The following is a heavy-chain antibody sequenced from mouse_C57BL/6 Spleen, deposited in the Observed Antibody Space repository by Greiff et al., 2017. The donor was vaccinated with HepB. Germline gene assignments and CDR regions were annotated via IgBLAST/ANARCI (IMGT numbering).Heavy chain of an antibody. J-gene: IGHJ1*03. CDR2: IYPSDSET. D-gene: IGHD2-1*01. V-gene: IGHV1-61*01. CDR1: GYTFTSYW. CDR3: AREVGIYYGNLWYFDV. Sequence: QVQLQQPGAELVRPGSSVKLSCKASGYTFTSYWMDWVKQRPGQGLEWIGNIYPSDSETHYNQKFKDKATLTVDKSSSTAYMQLSSLTSEDSAVYYGAREVGIYYGNLWYFDVWGTGTTVTVSS.